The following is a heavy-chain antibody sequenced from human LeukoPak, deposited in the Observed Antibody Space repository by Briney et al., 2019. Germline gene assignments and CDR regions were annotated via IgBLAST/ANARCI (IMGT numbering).Heavy chain of an antibody. J-gene: IGHJ4*02. D-gene: IGHD4/OR15-4a*01. Sequence: HPGGSLRLSCAASGFTFSSYAMNWVRQAPGKGLEWVSAITGSGGRTYYADSVKGRFTISRDNSKNTLYLQMNSLRAEDTAVYYCARRAGAYSHPYDYWGQGTLVTVSS. CDR1: GFTFSSYA. CDR3: ARRAGAYSHPYDY. V-gene: IGHV3-23*01. CDR2: ITGSGGRT.